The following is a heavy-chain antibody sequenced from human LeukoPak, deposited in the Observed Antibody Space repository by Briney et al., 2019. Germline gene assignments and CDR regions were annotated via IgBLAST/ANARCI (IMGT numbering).Heavy chain of an antibody. CDR3: AKDQAYCTGGNCYYYFYYLDV. CDR2: ISYDGTNK. J-gene: IGHJ6*03. V-gene: IGHV3-30*18. D-gene: IGHD2-15*01. CDR1: RFTFNRYG. Sequence: QPGGSLRLSCAASRFTFNRYGMHWVRQAPGKGLEWVAVISYDGTNKYYADSVKGRFTISRDNSKNTLYLQMNSVRAEDTAVYYRAKDQAYCTGGNCYYYFYYLDVWGRGTTVTVSS.